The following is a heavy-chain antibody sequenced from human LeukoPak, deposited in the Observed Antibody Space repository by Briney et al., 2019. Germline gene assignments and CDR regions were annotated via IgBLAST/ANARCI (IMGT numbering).Heavy chain of an antibody. V-gene: IGHV4-38-2*02. Sequence: PSETLSLTCTVSGYSISSGYYWGWIRQSPGKGLEWIGSIYNSGSTYYNPSLKSRVTISIDTSKNQFSLKLSSVTAADTAVYYCARAEYYYDSSGADDAFDIWGQGTMVTVSS. D-gene: IGHD3-22*01. CDR3: ARAEYYYDSSGADDAFDI. J-gene: IGHJ3*02. CDR2: IYNSGST. CDR1: GYSISSGYY.